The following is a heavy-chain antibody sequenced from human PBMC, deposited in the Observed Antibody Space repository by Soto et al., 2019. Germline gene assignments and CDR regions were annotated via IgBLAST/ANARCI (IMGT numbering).Heavy chain of an antibody. D-gene: IGHD3-22*01. CDR3: ALRSMAVVPEY. V-gene: IGHV4-59*01. CDR1: GDSISSYY. Sequence: QVQLQESGPGLVKPSETLSLTCAVSGDSISSYYCMWIRQPPGKGLESIGYLYYGRSANYNPSLRSRVTLSVDSSTNQCSLTLSSMTAADTAVYYCALRSMAVVPEYWGQGTLVTVSS. CDR2: LYYGRSA. J-gene: IGHJ4*02.